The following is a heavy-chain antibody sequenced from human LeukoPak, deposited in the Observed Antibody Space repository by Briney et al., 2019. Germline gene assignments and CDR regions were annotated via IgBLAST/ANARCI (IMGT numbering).Heavy chain of an antibody. Sequence: GGSLRLSCAASGFTVSSNYMSWVRQAPGKGLEWVSVIYSGGSTYYADSVKGRFTISRDNSKNTLYLQMNSLRAEDTAVYYCAREEAGVGSSSWSVWGQGTMVTVSS. CDR2: IYSGGST. CDR1: GFTVSSNY. J-gene: IGHJ3*01. D-gene: IGHD6-13*01. V-gene: IGHV3-53*01. CDR3: AREEAGVGSSSWSV.